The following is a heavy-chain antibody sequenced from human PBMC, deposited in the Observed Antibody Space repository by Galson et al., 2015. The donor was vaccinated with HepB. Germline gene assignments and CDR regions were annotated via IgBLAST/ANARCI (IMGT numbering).Heavy chain of an antibody. J-gene: IGHJ3*02. CDR1: GYIFTYFY. Sequence: QSGAEVTQPGKSLRISCEGSGYIFTYFYINWVRQMPGKGLVWLGRIDPTDSSTTYNPSFRGHVSFSVDTSISTAYLQWSSLKASDTAIYYCALNIRTPAGAFDSWGQGTMDTVS. CDR3: ALNIRTPAGAFDS. V-gene: IGHV5-10-1*01. CDR2: IDPTDSST. D-gene: IGHD3-10*01.